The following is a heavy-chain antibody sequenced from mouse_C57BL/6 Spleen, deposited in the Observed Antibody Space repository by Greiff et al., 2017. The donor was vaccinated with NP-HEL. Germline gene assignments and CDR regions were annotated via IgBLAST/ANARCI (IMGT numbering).Heavy chain of an antibody. CDR1: GYTFTSYW. J-gene: IGHJ4*01. Sequence: VKLQQPGAELVMPGASVKLSCKASGYTFTSYWMHWVKQRPGQGLEWIGEIDPSDSYTNYNQKFKGKSTLTVDKSSSTAYMQLSSLTSEDSAFYYCARTVVGAMDYWGQGTSVTVSA. D-gene: IGHD1-1*01. CDR2: IDPSDSYT. CDR3: ARTVVGAMDY. V-gene: IGHV1-69*01.